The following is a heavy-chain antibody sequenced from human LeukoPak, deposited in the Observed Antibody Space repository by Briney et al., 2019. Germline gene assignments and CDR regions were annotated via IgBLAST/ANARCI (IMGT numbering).Heavy chain of an antibody. V-gene: IGHV1-24*01. CDR3: ATVRRFQLAVDI. CDR1: GYTLTELS. D-gene: IGHD2-2*01. Sequence: ASVKVSCKVSGYTLTELSMHWVRQAPGKGPEWMGGFDPEDGETIYAQKFQGRVTMTEDTSTDTAYMELSSLRSEDTAVYYCATVRRFQLAVDIWGQGTMVTVSS. J-gene: IGHJ3*02. CDR2: FDPEDGET.